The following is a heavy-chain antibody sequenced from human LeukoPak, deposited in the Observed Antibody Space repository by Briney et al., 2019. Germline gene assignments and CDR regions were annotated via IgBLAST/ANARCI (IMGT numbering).Heavy chain of an antibody. Sequence: QASETLSLTCAVSGDSISSGGYSWSWTRQPPGKGLEWIGYIYHGGSAYYDPSLKSRVNISVDKSKNQFSLELSSVTAADTAVYYCARYFSGGQFKWFDPWGQGTLVTVSS. V-gene: IGHV4-30-2*01. D-gene: IGHD1-26*01. CDR3: ARYFSGGQFKWFDP. CDR2: IYHGGSA. CDR1: GDSISSGGYS. J-gene: IGHJ5*02.